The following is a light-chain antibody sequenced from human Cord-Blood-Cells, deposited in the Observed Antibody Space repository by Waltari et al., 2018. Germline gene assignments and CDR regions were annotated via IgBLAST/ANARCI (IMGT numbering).Light chain of an antibody. V-gene: IGLV2-8*01. J-gene: IGLJ1*01. CDR1: RRDGWCYNF. CDR2: EVS. Sequence: QSALTHPPPASGSPGPLGPLSCTGTRRDGWCYNFFPWYQQHPGKAPKLMIYEVSNRPSGVPDRFSGSKSGNTASLTVSGLQAEDEADYYCSSYAGSNNYVFGTGTKVTVL. CDR3: SSYAGSNNYV.